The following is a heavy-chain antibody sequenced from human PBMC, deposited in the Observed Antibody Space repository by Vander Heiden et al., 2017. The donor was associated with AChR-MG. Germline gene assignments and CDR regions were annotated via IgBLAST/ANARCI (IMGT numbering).Heavy chain of an antibody. J-gene: IGHJ4*02. CDR1: GFTFSGYG. V-gene: IGHV3-30*18. CDR3: AKEFGSGSYYNGGDY. Sequence: QVQLVESGGGVVQPGRSLRLSCAASGFTFSGYGMHWVRQAPGKGLEWVAVISYDGSNKYYADSVKGRFTISRDNSKNTLYLQMNSLRAEDTAVYYCAKEFGSGSYYNGGDYWGQGTLVTVSS. CDR2: ISYDGSNK. D-gene: IGHD3-10*01.